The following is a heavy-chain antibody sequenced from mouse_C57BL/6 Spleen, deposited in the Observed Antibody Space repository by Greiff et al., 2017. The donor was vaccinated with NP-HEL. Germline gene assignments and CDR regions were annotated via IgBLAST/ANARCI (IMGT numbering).Heavy chain of an antibody. Sequence: VQLQQSGAELVRPGASVTLSCKASGYTFTDYEMHWVKQTPVHGLEWIGAIDPETGGTAYNQKFKGKAILTADKSSSTAYMELRSLTSEDSAVYYCTRGELGRRFDYWGQGTTLTVSS. V-gene: IGHV1-15*01. CDR3: TRGELGRRFDY. J-gene: IGHJ2*01. CDR2: IDPETGGT. D-gene: IGHD4-1*01. CDR1: GYTFTDYE.